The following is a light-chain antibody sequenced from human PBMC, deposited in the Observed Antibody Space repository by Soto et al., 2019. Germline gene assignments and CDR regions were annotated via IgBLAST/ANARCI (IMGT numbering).Light chain of an antibody. J-gene: IGLJ2*01. CDR2: MND. V-gene: IGLV1-47*01. CDR3: SAWDESLNSVV. CDR1: SSNIGINF. Sequence: QAVLTQPPSASGAPGQRVTISCSGSSSNIGINFVYWYQQFPGTAPKLLMSMNDQRPSGVPDRFSGSKSGTSASLAISGLRSEDEADYYCSAWDESLNSVVFGGGTKVTVL.